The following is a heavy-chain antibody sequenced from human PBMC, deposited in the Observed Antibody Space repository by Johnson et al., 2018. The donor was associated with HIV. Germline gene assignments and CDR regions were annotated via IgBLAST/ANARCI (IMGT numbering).Heavy chain of an antibody. CDR3: ARRSSGWYGAFDI. Sequence: QVQLLESGGGVVQPGKSLRLSCAASGFTFSSYGMHWVRQAPGKGLEWVAVIWYDGSNKYYADSVKGRFTISRDNSKNTMYLQMNSLRAEDTAVYYCARRSSGWYGAFDIWGQGTMVTVSS. CDR2: IWYDGSNK. J-gene: IGHJ3*02. D-gene: IGHD6-19*01. V-gene: IGHV3-33*01. CDR1: GFTFSSYG.